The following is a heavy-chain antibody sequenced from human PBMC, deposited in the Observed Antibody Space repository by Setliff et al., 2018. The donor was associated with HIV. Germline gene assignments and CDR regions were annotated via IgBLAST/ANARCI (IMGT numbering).Heavy chain of an antibody. CDR3: ATNREMATINYYYYYMDV. Sequence: ASVKVSCKASGYTFTGYYMHWVRQAPGQGLEWMGWINPNSGGTNYAQKFQGRVTMIRDTSISTAYMELSRLRSDDTAVYYCATNREMATINYYYYYMDVWGTGTTVTVSS. V-gene: IGHV1-2*02. CDR1: GYTFTGYY. D-gene: IGHD5-12*01. J-gene: IGHJ6*03. CDR2: INPNSGGT.